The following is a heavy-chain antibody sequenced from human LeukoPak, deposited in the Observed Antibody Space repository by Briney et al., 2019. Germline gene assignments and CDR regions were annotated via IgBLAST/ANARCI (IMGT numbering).Heavy chain of an antibody. CDR1: GYTFTSYG. V-gene: IGHV1-18*01. CDR3: ARDRSHKTYYYDSSGFERGDY. CDR2: ISAYNGNT. Sequence: ASVKVSCKASGYTFTSYGISWVRQAPGQGLEWMGCISAYNGNTNYAQKLQGRVPMTTDTSTSTGYMELRSLRSDETAVYYCARDRSHKTYYYDSSGFERGDYWGQGTLVTVSS. J-gene: IGHJ4*02. D-gene: IGHD3-22*01.